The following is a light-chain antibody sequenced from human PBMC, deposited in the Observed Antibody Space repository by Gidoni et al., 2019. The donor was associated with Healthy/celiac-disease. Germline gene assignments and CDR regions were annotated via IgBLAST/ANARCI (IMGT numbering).Light chain of an antibody. CDR1: ALPKQY. CDR3: QSADSSGTSWV. J-gene: IGLJ1*01. CDR2: KDS. Sequence: SYELTQPPSVSVSLGQTARITCSGDALPKQYAYWYQQKPGQAPVLVIYKDSERPSGIPERFSGSSSGTTVTLTISGVQAEDEADYYCQSADSSGTSWVFGTGTKVTVL. V-gene: IGLV3-25*03.